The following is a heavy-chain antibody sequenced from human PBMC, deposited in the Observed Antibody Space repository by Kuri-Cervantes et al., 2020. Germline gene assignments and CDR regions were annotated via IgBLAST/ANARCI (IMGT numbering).Heavy chain of an antibody. CDR3: ARDLRDIVVVPAAYHYYYGMDV. CDR1: GFTFSTYD. D-gene: IGHD2-2*01. CDR2: IATAGDT. J-gene: IGHJ6*02. Sequence: GGSLRLSCAASGFTFSTYDMYWVRQATGKGLEWVSGIATAGDTYYPGSVKGRFTISRDNSKNTLYLQMNSLRAEDTAVYYCARDLRDIVVVPAAYHYYYGMDVWGQGTTVTVSS. V-gene: IGHV3-13*01.